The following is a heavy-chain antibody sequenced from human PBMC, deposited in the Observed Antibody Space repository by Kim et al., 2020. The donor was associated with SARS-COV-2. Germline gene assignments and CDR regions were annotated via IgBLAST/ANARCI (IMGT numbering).Heavy chain of an antibody. CDR2: I. D-gene: IGHD5-12*01. Sequence: IYYANSVKGRFTISRDNPKNSLYLQMNTLRAEDTAVYYCARSGLPAGFDYWGQGTLVTVSS. V-gene: IGHV3-21*01. J-gene: IGHJ4*02. CDR3: ARSGLPAGFDY.